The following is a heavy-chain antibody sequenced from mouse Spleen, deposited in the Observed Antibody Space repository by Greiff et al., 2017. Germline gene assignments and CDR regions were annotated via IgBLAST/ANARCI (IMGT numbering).Heavy chain of an antibody. CDR3: TRSSNYGSAMDY. V-gene: IGHV1-15*01. J-gene: IGHJ4*01. CDR2: IDPETGGT. CDR1: GYTFTDYE. D-gene: IGHD2-5*01. Sequence: QVQLKESGAELVRPGASVTLSCKASGYTFTDYEMHWVKQTPVHGLEWIGAIDPETGGTAYNQKFKGKAILTADKSSSTAYMELRSLTSEDSAVYYCTRSSNYGSAMDYWGQGTSVTVSS.